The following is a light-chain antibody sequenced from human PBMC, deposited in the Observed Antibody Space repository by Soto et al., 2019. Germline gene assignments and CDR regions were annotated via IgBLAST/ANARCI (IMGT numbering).Light chain of an antibody. CDR3: QQYGSSGT. J-gene: IGKJ1*01. V-gene: IGKV3-20*01. CDR2: GAS. CDR1: QSVSNNY. Sequence: IVLTQSPGTLSVSPGERATLSCRASQSVSNNYLAWYQQQPGQAPRLRIYGASNRATGIPDRFSGSGSGTDFTLTISRLEPEDSAVYYCQQYGSSGTFGQGTKVDIK.